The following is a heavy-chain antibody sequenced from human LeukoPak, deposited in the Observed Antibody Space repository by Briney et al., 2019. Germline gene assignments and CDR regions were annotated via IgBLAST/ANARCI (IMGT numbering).Heavy chain of an antibody. J-gene: IGHJ5*02. CDR1: GFSLSNFQ. D-gene: IGHD3-10*01. Sequence: QPGRSLRLSCVASGFSLSNFQMYWVRQAPGKGLEWVSIISLDGSTEFYADSVKGRFTISRDTASNTMHLEMNNLRIEDTAAYYCMRDYMGWFDPWGQGSLVTVSS. V-gene: IGHV3-30-3*01. CDR2: ISLDGSTE. CDR3: MRDYMGWFDP.